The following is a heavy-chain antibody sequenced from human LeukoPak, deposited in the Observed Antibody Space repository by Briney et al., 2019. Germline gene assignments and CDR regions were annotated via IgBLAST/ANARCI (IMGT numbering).Heavy chain of an antibody. CDR2: IYYSGST. Sequence: SETLSLTCTVSGGSINSYYWSWIRQPPGKGLEWIGYIYYSGSTDYSPSLKSRVTISVDTSKNQFSLKLSSVTAADTAVYYCARLVGRQLARYNWFDPWGQGTLVTVSS. CDR1: GGSINSYY. D-gene: IGHD6-6*01. CDR3: ARLVGRQLARYNWFDP. J-gene: IGHJ5*02. V-gene: IGHV4-59*12.